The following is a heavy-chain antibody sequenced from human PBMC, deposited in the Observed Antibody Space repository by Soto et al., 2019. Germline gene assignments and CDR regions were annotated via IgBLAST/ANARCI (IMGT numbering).Heavy chain of an antibody. V-gene: IGHV4-59*01. CDR2: IYYSGST. D-gene: IGHD3-10*01. CDR3: ARGPNFTMVRGGGMDV. J-gene: IGHJ6*02. CDR1: GGSISSYY. Sequence: QVQLQESGPGLVKPSETLSLTCTVSGGSISSYYWSWIRQPPGKGLEWIGYIYYSGSTNYNPSLKSRVTISVDTSKNQFSLKLSSVTAADTAVYYCARGPNFTMVRGGGMDVWGQGTTVTVSS.